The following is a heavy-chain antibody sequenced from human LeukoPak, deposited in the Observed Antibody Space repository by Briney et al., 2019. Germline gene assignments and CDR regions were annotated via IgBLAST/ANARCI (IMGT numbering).Heavy chain of an antibody. D-gene: IGHD2-2*01. CDR3: AKAYQLLSPPDY. J-gene: IGHJ4*02. Sequence: GGSLRLSCAASGFTFDDYAMHWVRQAPGKGLEWVSGISWNSGSIGYADSVKGRFTISRDNAKNSLYLQMNSLRAGDTALYYCAKAYQLLSPPDYWGQGTLVTVSS. V-gene: IGHV3-9*01. CDR2: ISWNSGSI. CDR1: GFTFDDYA.